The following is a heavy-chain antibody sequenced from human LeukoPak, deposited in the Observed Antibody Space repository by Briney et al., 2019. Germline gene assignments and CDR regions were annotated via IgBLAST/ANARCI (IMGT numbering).Heavy chain of an antibody. D-gene: IGHD3-10*01. J-gene: IGHJ6*03. CDR2: IYYSGST. V-gene: IGHV4-59*01. CDR3: ARVTESYGSGRRHNDYYYYMDV. Sequence: SETLSLTCTVSGGSISSYYWSWIRPPPGKGLEWIWYIYYSGSTNYNPSLKSRVTISVDTSKNQFSLKLSSMTAADTAVYYCARVTESYGSGRRHNDYYYYMDVWGKGTTVTISS. CDR1: GGSISSYY.